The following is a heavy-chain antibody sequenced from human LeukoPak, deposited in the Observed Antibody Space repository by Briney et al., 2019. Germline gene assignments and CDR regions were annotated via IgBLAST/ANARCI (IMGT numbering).Heavy chain of an antibody. J-gene: IGHJ3*02. Sequence: PGGSLRLSCAASGFTFSSYSMNWVRQAPGQGLEWMGGIIPTIGAANYTQNFEGRVTITTDESTNTAYVEINNLRSDDTAVYYCARSQELVTMDDACDSWGQGTLVTVSS. V-gene: IGHV1-69*16. CDR3: ARSQELVTMDDACDS. D-gene: IGHD3-9*01. CDR2: IIPTIGAA. CDR1: GFTFSSYS.